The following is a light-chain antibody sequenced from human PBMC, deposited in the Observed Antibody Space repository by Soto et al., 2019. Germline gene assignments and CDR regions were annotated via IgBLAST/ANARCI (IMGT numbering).Light chain of an antibody. CDR1: RSTIGSNF. CDR3: AAWDDTLNGWV. V-gene: IGLV1-44*01. Sequence: QSVLTQPPSASGTPGQGVTISCSGSRSTIGSNFVIWYQQLPGTAPKLLIYSDNKRPPGVPDRFSGSKSGTSASLAISGLQSEDEADYYCAAWDDTLNGWVFGGGTKVTVL. J-gene: IGLJ3*02. CDR2: SDN.